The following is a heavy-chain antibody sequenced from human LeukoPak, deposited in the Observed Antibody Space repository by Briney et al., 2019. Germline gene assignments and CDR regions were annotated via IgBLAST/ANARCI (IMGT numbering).Heavy chain of an antibody. J-gene: IGHJ1*01. D-gene: IGHD2-2*01. V-gene: IGHV3-23*01. Sequence: GGSLRLSCAASGFTFSSSAMSWVRQVPGEGLEWVSGISASGGSTYYADSVKGRFTIFRDNSKNTLYLQMNSLRAEDTAVYYCARSTTSYCSSTSGDHWGQGTLVTVSS. CDR1: GFTFSSSA. CDR3: ARSTTSYCSSTSGDH. CDR2: ISASGGST.